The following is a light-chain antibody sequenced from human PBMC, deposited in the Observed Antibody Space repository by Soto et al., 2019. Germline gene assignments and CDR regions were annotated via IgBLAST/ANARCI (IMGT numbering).Light chain of an antibody. CDR1: SSDVGAYNY. CDR2: DVS. J-gene: IGLJ3*02. V-gene: IGLV2-11*01. CDR3: CSYAGTSWV. Sequence: QSLLTQPRSVSGSPGQSVTISCTGTSSDVGAYNYISWYQHHPGKAPRLMIYDVSQRPSGVPDRFSGSKSGNTASLTISGLQAEDEADYYCCSYAGTSWVFGGGTKVTV.